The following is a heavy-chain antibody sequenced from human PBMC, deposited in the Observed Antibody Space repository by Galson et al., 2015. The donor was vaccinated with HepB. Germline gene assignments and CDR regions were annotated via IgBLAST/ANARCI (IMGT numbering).Heavy chain of an antibody. V-gene: IGHV6-1*01. CDR3: ARGAAAGRGNRFDP. Sequence: CAISGDSVSSNSAAWNWIRQSPSRGLEWLGRTYYRSKWYNDYAVSVKSRITINPDTSKNQFSLQLNSVTPEDTAVYYCARGAAAGRGNRFDPWGQGTLVTVSS. CDR2: TYYRSKWYN. CDR1: GDSVSSNSAA. J-gene: IGHJ5*02. D-gene: IGHD6-13*01.